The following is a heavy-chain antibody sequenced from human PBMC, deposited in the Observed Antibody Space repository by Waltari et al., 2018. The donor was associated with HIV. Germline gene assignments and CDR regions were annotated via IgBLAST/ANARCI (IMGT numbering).Heavy chain of an antibody. CDR1: GFTFSKYD. Sequence: EVQLVESGGGLVQPGGSLRLSCAASGFTFSKYDMHWVRQATGKGLEWVSGIGTAGDTYYPGSVKGRFTSSRENAKNSLHLQMNSRRAGDTAVYYCVRICKLNCYYYYGMDVWGQGTTVTVSS. V-gene: IGHV3-13*01. CDR3: VRICKLNCYYYYGMDV. J-gene: IGHJ6*02. D-gene: IGHD1-1*01. CDR2: IGTAGDT.